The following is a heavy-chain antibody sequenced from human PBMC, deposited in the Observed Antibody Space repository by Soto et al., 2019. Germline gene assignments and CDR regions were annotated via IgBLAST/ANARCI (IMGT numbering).Heavy chain of an antibody. D-gene: IGHD3-9*01. CDR3: ARDPKFLADLDY. V-gene: IGHV3-30*19. CDR1: GFSFSTYG. J-gene: IGHJ4*02. Sequence: WGSLRLSCAASGFSFSTYGMHWVRQAPGKGLEWVAVISYDGSNKYYADSVKGRFTISRDNSKNTLYLQMNSPRAEDTAVYYCARDPKFLADLDYWGQGTLVTVSS. CDR2: ISYDGSNK.